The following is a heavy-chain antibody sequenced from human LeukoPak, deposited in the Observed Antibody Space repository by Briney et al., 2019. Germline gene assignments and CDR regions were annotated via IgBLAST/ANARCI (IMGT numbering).Heavy chain of an antibody. Sequence: SETLSLTCAVYGGSFSGYYWSWIRQPPGKGLEWFGEINHSGSTNYNPSLKSRVTISVDTSKNQFSLKLSSVTAADTAVYYCARGPNEPLIVVVPAAAGPPRGPWGQGTLVTVSS. CDR2: INHSGST. V-gene: IGHV4-34*01. D-gene: IGHD2-2*01. CDR1: GGSFSGYY. CDR3: ARGPNEPLIVVVPAAAGPPRGP. J-gene: IGHJ5*02.